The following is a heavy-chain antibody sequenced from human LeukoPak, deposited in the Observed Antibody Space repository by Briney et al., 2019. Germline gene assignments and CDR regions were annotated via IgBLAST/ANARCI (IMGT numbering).Heavy chain of an antibody. CDR1: GFTFSSYA. CDR3: AKCSILEWLFPFDY. D-gene: IGHD3-3*01. J-gene: IGHJ4*02. CDR2: ISYDGSNK. Sequence: GGSLRLSCAASGFTFSSYAMHWVRQAPGKGLEWVAVISYDGSNKYYADSVKGRFTISRDNSKNTLYLQMNSLRAEDTAVYYCAKCSILEWLFPFDYWGQGTLVTVSS. V-gene: IGHV3-30-3*02.